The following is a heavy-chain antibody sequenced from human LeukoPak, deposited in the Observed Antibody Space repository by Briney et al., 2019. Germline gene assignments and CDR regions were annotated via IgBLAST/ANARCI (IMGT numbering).Heavy chain of an antibody. V-gene: IGHV4-34*01. CDR1: GGSFSGYY. J-gene: IGHJ4*02. Sequence: SETLSLTCAVYGGSFSGYYWSWIRQPPGKGLEWIGEINHSGSTNYNPSLKSRVTISVDTSKNQFSLKLSSVTAADTAVYYCARGLQGTISGVVINLPDYWGQGTLVTVSS. CDR3: ARGLQGTISGVVINLPDY. CDR2: INHSGST. D-gene: IGHD3-3*01.